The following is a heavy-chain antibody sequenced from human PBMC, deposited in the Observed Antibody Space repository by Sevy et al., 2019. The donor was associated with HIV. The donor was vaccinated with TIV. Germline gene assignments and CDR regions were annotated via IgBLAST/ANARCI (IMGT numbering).Heavy chain of an antibody. V-gene: IGHV3-23*01. CDR3: AKTPFMDFWNDYYSFYFDF. CDR1: GFNFNNYA. Sequence: GGSLRLSCAAAGFNFNNYAMTWVRQAPGKGLEWVSGISFSGSKTYYAESVKGRFSISIDPSKNTLYLQTNNVRVEDTAVYFCAKTPFMDFWNDYYSFYFDFWGQGTLVTVSS. J-gene: IGHJ4*02. D-gene: IGHD3-3*01. CDR2: ISFSGSKT.